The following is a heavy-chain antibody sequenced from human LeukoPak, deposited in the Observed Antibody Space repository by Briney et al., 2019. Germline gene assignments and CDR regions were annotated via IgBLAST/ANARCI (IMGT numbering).Heavy chain of an antibody. J-gene: IGHJ4*02. CDR1: GFIFSSYP. CDR3: ANQRGGF. CDR2: ISGTAENT. Sequence: GGSLRLSCAASGFIFSSYPMSWVRQAPGKGLEWVSAISGTAENTYYADSVKGRFSISRDNSRNTVHLQMYSLRPEDTAVYYCANQRGGFWGQGTLVTVSS. V-gene: IGHV3-23*01. D-gene: IGHD3-10*01.